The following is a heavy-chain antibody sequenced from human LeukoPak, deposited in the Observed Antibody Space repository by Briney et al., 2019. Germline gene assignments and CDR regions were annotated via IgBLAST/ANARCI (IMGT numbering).Heavy chain of an antibody. CDR2: TYYRSKWYN. Sequence: SQTLSLTCAISGDSVSSNSAAWNWIRQSPSRGLEWLGRTYYRSKWYNDYAVSVKSRITINPDTSKNQFSLQRNSVTPEDTAVYYCARDQGVNWNYDFYYFDYWGQGTLVTVSS. J-gene: IGHJ4*02. CDR1: GDSVSSNSAA. D-gene: IGHD1-7*01. CDR3: ARDQGVNWNYDFYYFDY. V-gene: IGHV6-1*01.